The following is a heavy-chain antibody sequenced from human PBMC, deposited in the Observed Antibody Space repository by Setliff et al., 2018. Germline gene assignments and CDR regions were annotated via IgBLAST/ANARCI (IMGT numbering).Heavy chain of an antibody. Sequence: SETLSLTCTVSDGSLSTYYWSWIRQPPGKGLEFIGYVYYSGTANYSPSLRSRLTISVDTSKNQFSLKLRSVTAADTAVYYCARRPRGGRWYFDLWGRGTRV. CDR2: VYYSGTA. V-gene: IGHV4-59*01. CDR3: ARRPRGGRWYFDL. D-gene: IGHD3-16*01. J-gene: IGHJ2*01. CDR1: DGSLSTYY.